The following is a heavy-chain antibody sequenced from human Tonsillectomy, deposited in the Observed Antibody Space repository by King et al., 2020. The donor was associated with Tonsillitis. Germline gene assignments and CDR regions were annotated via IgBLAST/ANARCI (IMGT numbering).Heavy chain of an antibody. D-gene: IGHD6-19*01. CDR2: ISAYNGNT. Sequence: HVQLVESGAEVKKPGASVKVSCKASGYTFTSYGISWVRQAPGQGLEWMGWISAYNGNTNYAQKLQGRVTMTTDTSTSTAYMELRSLRSDDTAVYYCARDLAGYSSGWYVTYWGQGTLVTVSS. J-gene: IGHJ4*02. CDR3: ARDLAGYSSGWYVTY. CDR1: GYTFTSYG. V-gene: IGHV1-18*04.